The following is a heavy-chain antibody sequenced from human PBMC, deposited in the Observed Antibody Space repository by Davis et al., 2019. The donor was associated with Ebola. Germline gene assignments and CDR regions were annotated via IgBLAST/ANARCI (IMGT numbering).Heavy chain of an antibody. CDR1: GGSFSGYY. Sequence: PSETLSLTCAVYGGSFSGYYWTWIRQPPGKGLEWIGEINHSGSANYNPSLKSRVTISVDTSKNQFSLKLSSVTAADTAVYYCARVAAGSLGDYFDYWGQGTLVTVSS. D-gene: IGHD1-26*01. CDR2: INHSGSA. J-gene: IGHJ4*02. V-gene: IGHV4-34*01. CDR3: ARVAAGSLGDYFDY.